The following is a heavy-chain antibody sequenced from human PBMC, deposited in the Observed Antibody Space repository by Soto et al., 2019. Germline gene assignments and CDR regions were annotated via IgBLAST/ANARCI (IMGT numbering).Heavy chain of an antibody. D-gene: IGHD2-15*01. CDR1: GGTFSSYA. CDR2: IIPIFGTA. Sequence: GASVKVSCKASGGTFSSYAISWVRQAPGQGLEWMGGIIPIFGTANYAQKFQGRVTITADESTSTAYMELSSLRSEDTAVYYCATMEDIVAVVAALSAFDIWGQGTMVTVSS. J-gene: IGHJ3*02. V-gene: IGHV1-69*13. CDR3: ATMEDIVAVVAALSAFDI.